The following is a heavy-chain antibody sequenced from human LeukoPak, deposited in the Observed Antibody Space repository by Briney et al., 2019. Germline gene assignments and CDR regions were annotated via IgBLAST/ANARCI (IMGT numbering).Heavy chain of an antibody. CDR1: GGSISSSSYY. Sequence: SETLSLTCTVSGGSISSSSYYWGWIRQPPGKGLEWIGRIYYSGSTYYNPSLKSRVTISVDTSKNQFSLRLSSVTAADTALYYCARGVVAAPQTFDYWGQGTLVTVSS. CDR2: IYYSGST. V-gene: IGHV4-39*07. CDR3: ARGVVAAPQTFDY. D-gene: IGHD2-15*01. J-gene: IGHJ4*02.